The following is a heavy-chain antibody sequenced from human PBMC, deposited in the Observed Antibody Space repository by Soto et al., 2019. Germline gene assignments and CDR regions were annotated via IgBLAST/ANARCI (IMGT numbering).Heavy chain of an antibody. V-gene: IGHV3-74*01. J-gene: IGHJ5*01. CDR3: ARADYSSDRYDLDA. CDR1: GYTLTSYW. Sequence: SCKASGYTLTSYWMHWVRQAPGRGLVWVSRINSAGSSTNYADSVKGRVTISRDNAKNTQYLQMNSLRADDTAVYYCARADYSSDRYDLDAWGQGILVTVS. D-gene: IGHD3-22*01. CDR2: INSAGSST.